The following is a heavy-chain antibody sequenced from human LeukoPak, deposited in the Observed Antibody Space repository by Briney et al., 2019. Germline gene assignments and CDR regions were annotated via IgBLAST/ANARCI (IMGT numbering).Heavy chain of an antibody. CDR2: IFPADTDT. V-gene: IGHV5-51*01. CDR1: RYIFNLYW. D-gene: IGHD1-14*01. Sequence: GESPQISCEGSRYIFNLYWMAGGRQVPGKSVEGVGTIFPADTDTRYGPSFQGEVIISADRSTNTAYLQWSGLQASDTATYFGARLNQKGFYYYMDVWGKGTTVAVS. CDR3: ARLNQKGFYYYMDV. J-gene: IGHJ6*03.